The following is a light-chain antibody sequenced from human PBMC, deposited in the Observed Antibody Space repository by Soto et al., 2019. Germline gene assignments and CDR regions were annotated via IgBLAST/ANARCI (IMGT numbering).Light chain of an antibody. CDR3: QQYGSSPFT. CDR2: GAS. CDR1: QSVSSSY. J-gene: IGKJ3*01. Sequence: EIVLTQSPGTLSLSPGERATLSCRASQSVSSSYLAWYQQKPGQAPRLLLDGASSRATGIPDRFSGSGYGTDFTLTISRLEPEDFAVYYCQQYGSSPFTFGPGTKVDIK. V-gene: IGKV3-20*01.